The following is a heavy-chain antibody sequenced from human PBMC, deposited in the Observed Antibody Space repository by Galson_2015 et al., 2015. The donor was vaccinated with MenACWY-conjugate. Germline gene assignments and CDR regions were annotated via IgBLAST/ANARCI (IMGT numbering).Heavy chain of an antibody. Sequence: SLRLSCAASGFTFSTYSMNWVRQAPGKGLEWVSYISCSSSTIYYADSVKGRFTISRDNAKNSLYLQMNTLRDEDTAVYYCARVPGYSYGYYDWWGQGTLVTASS. CDR2: ISCSSSTI. CDR3: ARVPGYSYGYYDW. CDR1: GFTFSTYS. J-gene: IGHJ4*02. V-gene: IGHV3-48*02. D-gene: IGHD5-18*01.